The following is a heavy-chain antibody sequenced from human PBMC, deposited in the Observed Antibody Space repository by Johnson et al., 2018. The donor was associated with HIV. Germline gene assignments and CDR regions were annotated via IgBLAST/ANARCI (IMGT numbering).Heavy chain of an antibody. CDR2: VNQDGSEK. J-gene: IGHJ3*02. CDR3: ARDLPGDYYDSSVYPRRHDAFDI. D-gene: IGHD3-22*01. Sequence: EVLLLESGGGLVQPGGSLRLSCAASGFTFNSYWMSWVRQAPGKGLEWMANVNQDGSEKYYVDSVKGRFTISRDNAKNSLYLQMTSLRAEDTAVYYCARDLPGDYYDSSVYPRRHDAFDIWGQGTMVTVSS. CDR1: GFTFNSYW. V-gene: IGHV3-7*05.